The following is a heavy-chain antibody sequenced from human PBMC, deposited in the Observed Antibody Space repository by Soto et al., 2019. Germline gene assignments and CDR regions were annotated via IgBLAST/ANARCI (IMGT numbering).Heavy chain of an antibody. D-gene: IGHD6-6*01. Sequence: SVPTLVNPTETLTLTCTVSGFSFSNARMGVSWIRPPPGKALEWLAHIFSNDGKSYSTSLKSRLTISQDPSKSQVVLTMTNMDPVDTATYYCERIGGGIAARPTWFDPWGQGTLVTVSS. V-gene: IGHV2-26*01. CDR3: ERIGGGIAARPTWFDP. CDR1: GFSFSNARMG. CDR2: IFSNDGK. J-gene: IGHJ5*02.